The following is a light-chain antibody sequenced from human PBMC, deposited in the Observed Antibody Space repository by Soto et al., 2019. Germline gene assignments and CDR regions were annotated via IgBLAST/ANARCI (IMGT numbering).Light chain of an antibody. V-gene: IGLV1-44*01. CDR3: AAWDDSLNGYV. CDR2: SNN. Sequence: QAVVTQPPSASGTPGQRVTISCSGSSSNIGSNTVNWYQQLPGTAPKLLIYSNNQRPSGVPDRFSGPKSGTSASLAISGLQSEDEADYYCAAWDDSLNGYVFGTGTKLTVL. CDR1: SSNIGSNT. J-gene: IGLJ1*01.